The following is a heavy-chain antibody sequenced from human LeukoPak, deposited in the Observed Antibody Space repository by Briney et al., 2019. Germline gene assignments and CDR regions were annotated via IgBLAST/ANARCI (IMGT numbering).Heavy chain of an antibody. CDR3: AKMGESWGLYWYFDL. Sequence: PGGSLRLSCGVSGFKFNNYAMGWVRQAPGKGLEWVSVISGSGGNTYYTDSVKGRFTISRDNSKNTLYLQMNSLRAEDTAVYFCAKMGESWGLYWYFDLWGRGTLVTVSS. D-gene: IGHD3-16*01. CDR2: ISGSGGNT. J-gene: IGHJ2*01. CDR1: GFKFNNYA. V-gene: IGHV3-23*01.